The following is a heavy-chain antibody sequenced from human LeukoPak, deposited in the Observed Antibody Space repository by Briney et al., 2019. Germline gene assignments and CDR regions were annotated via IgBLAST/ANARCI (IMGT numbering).Heavy chain of an antibody. D-gene: IGHD5-12*01. CDR2: IKEDGSAK. CDR3: ARDSPGYGGYSY. V-gene: IGHV3-7*04. J-gene: IGHJ4*02. Sequence: PGGSLRLSCTASGFTSSRYWMTWVRQAPGKGLEWVANIKEDGSAKYYVDSMKGRFTISRDNAKNSLYLQINSLRAEDTAVYYCARDSPGYGGYSYWGQGTLVTVPS. CDR1: GFTSSRYW.